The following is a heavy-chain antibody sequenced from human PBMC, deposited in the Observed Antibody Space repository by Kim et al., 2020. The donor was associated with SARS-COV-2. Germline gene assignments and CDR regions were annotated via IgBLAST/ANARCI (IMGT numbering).Heavy chain of an antibody. J-gene: IGHJ4*02. CDR3: ARHKCASFDS. Sequence: SETLSLTCTVSGDSMNPYYWSWIRQSPGKGLEWIGYIHYTANTFYNPSLKSRVTISLDMSNNRFSLRLWSLTVADSAVYYCARHKCASFDSWGQGTLVPV. CDR1: GDSMNPYY. CDR2: IHYTANT. V-gene: IGHV4-59*08.